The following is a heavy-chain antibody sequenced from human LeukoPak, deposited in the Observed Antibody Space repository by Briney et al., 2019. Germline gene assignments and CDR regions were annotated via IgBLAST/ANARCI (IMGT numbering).Heavy chain of an antibody. CDR2: INHSGST. CDR1: GGSFSGYY. J-gene: IGHJ4*02. D-gene: IGHD6-13*01. CDR3: ARRRAAAGTSYFDC. Sequence: PSETLSLTCAVYGGSFSGYYWSWIRQPPGKGLEWIGEINHSGSTNYNPSLKSRVTISVDTSKNRFSLKLSSVTAADTAVYYCARRRAAAGTSYFDCWGQGTLVTVSS. V-gene: IGHV4-34*01.